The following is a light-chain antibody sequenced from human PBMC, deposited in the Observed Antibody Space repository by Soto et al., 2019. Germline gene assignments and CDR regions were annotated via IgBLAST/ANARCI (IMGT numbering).Light chain of an antibody. J-gene: IGLJ2*01. CDR1: SSDVGAYKY. CDR2: EVN. V-gene: IGLV2-14*01. Sequence: QSVLTQPASVSGYPGQSITISCTGTSSDVGAYKYVSWYQQHPGKAPKLMIYEVNNRPSGVSNRFSGSKSGNTASLTISGLQAEDEADYYCSSYTSSSTVVFGGGTKLNVL. CDR3: SSYTSSSTVV.